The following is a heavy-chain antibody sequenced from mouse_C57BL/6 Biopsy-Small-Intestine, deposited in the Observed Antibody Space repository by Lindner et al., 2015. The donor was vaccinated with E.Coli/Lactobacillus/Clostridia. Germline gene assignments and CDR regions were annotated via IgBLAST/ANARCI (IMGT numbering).Heavy chain of an antibody. J-gene: IGHJ2*01. D-gene: IGHD1-1*01. CDR2: INPNYGIT. V-gene: IGHV1-39*01. Sequence: EVQLQESGPELVKPGASVKISCKASGYSFTDYNMNWVKQSNGKSLEWIGVINPNYGITTYNQKFKGKATLTVDQSSSTAYMQLNSLTSEDSAVYYCARWGYYGSSLDYWGPGITLTVSS. CDR3: ARWGYYGSSLDY. CDR1: GYSFTDYN.